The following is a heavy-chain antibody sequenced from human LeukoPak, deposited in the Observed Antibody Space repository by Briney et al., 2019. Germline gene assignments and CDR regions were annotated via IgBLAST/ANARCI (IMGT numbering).Heavy chain of an antibody. D-gene: IGHD3-10*01. CDR2: INTSGGGT. CDR3: VELTSMVEHY. Sequence: GESLRLSCAASGFTFSTYALGWVRQSPGKGLEWVSVINTSGGGTYYTDSVQGRFTISRDNTKDTLYLQMNSLRAEDTAVYYCVELTSMVEHYWGQGTLVTVSS. CDR1: GFTFSTYA. J-gene: IGHJ4*02. V-gene: IGHV3-23*01.